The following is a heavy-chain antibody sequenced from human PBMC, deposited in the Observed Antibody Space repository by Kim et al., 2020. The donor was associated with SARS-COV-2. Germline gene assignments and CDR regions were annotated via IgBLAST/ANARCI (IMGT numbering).Heavy chain of an antibody. Sequence: KSRVTISVDTSKNQFSLRLGSVTAADTAVYYCARGRSPLLWFGESPIYFDYWGQGTLVTVSS. CDR3: ARGRSPLLWFGESPIYFDY. J-gene: IGHJ4*02. V-gene: IGHV4-34*01. D-gene: IGHD3-10*01.